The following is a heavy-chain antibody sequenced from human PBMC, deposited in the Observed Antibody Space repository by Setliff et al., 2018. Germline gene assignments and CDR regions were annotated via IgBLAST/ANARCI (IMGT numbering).Heavy chain of an antibody. CDR3: AGTYYYDSSGYFSNDAFDI. D-gene: IGHD3-22*01. J-gene: IGHJ3*02. CDR1: GYSFSTCW. V-gene: IGHV5-51*01. CDR2: IYPGDSIT. Sequence: PGESLKISCKGSGYSFSTCWIGWVRQMPGKGLEWMGIIYPGDSITRYSPSFQGQVTISVDKSISTAYLQWSSLKASDTAMYYCAGTYYYDSSGYFSNDAFDIWGQGTMVTVSS.